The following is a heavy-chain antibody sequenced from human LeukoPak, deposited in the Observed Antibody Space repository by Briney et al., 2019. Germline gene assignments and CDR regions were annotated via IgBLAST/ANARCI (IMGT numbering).Heavy chain of an antibody. Sequence: KPSETLSLTCTVSGGSISSYYWSWIRQPPGKGLEWIGYIYYSGSTNYNPSLKSRVTISVDTSKNQFSLKLSSVTAADTAVYYCERRSYYDSSGPKERAYYFDYWGQGTLVTVSS. CDR3: ERRSYYDSSGPKERAYYFDY. CDR2: IYYSGST. J-gene: IGHJ4*02. D-gene: IGHD3-22*01. V-gene: IGHV4-59*08. CDR1: GGSISSYY.